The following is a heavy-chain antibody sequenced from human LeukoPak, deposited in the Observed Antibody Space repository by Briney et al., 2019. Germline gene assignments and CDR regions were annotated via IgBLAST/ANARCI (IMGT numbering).Heavy chain of an antibody. J-gene: IGHJ6*02. CDR2: INHSGST. Sequence: PSETLSLTCAVYGGSFSGYYWSWIRQPPGKGLEWIGEINHSGSTNYNPSLKSRVTISVDTSKNQFSLKLSSVTAADTAVYYCARGDYDILTGYNHPPLIGEYYYYYYGMDVWGQGTTVTVSS. D-gene: IGHD3-9*01. V-gene: IGHV4-34*01. CDR1: GGSFSGYY. CDR3: ARGDYDILTGYNHPPLIGEYYYYYYGMDV.